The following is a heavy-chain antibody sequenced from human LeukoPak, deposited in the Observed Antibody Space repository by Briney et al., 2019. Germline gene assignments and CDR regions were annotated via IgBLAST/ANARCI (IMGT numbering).Heavy chain of an antibody. Sequence: GGSLRLSCAASGFSFTTYSMTWVRQAPGKGLEWVSIISSGSSAIFSADALKGRFTISRDDAKNLLYLDMNSLRAEDTAVYYCARGHTAVTRHFDFWGQGTLVTVSS. CDR1: GFSFTTYS. J-gene: IGHJ4*02. CDR3: ARGHTAVTRHFDF. D-gene: IGHD4-17*01. V-gene: IGHV3-21*01. CDR2: ISSGSSAI.